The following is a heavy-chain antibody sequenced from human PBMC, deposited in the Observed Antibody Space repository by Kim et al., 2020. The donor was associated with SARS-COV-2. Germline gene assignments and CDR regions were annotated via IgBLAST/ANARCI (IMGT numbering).Heavy chain of an antibody. CDR3: ARDPSGWYLGGRGAFDI. D-gene: IGHD6-19*01. CDR2: ISYDGSNK. V-gene: IGHV3-30*04. J-gene: IGHJ3*02. Sequence: GGSLRLSCAASGFTFSSYAMHWVRQAPGKGLEWVAVISYDGSNKYYSDSVKGRFTISRDNSKNTLYLQMNSLRAEDTAVYYCARDPSGWYLGGRGAFDIWGQGTMVTVSS. CDR1: GFTFSSYA.